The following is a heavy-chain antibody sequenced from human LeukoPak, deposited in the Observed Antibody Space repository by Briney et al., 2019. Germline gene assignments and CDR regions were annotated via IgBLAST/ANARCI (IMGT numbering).Heavy chain of an antibody. Sequence: SETLSLTCAVSGGSISSFYWSWIRQPPGKGLEWIGYVFYTGDTNSNPSLKSRVTMPLDTSKNQLSLRLTSVTAADTPVYYCARHPFATPFDHWGRGTLVTVSS. J-gene: IGHJ4*02. CDR2: VFYTGDT. D-gene: IGHD2-15*01. V-gene: IGHV4-59*08. CDR1: GGSISSFY. CDR3: ARHPFATPFDH.